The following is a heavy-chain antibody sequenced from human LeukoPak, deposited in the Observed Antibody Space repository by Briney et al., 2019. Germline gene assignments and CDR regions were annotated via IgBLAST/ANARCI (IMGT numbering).Heavy chain of an antibody. CDR2: IIPIFGTA. CDR3: ARDRDMTIHAFEI. CDR1: GGTFSSYA. V-gene: IGHV1-69*13. D-gene: IGHD4/OR15-4a*01. J-gene: IGHJ3*02. Sequence: SVKVSCKASGGTFSSYAISWVRQAPGQGLEWMGGIIPIFGTANYAQKFQGRVTITADESTSTAYMELSSLRSEDTAVYYCARDRDMTIHAFEIWGQGTMVSVSS.